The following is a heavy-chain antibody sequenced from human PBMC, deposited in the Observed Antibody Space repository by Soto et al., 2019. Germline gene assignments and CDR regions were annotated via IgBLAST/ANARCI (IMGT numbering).Heavy chain of an antibody. V-gene: IGHV3-66*01. CDR2: IYSGGST. J-gene: IGHJ2*01. CDR1: GFTVSSNY. D-gene: IGHD4-17*01. CDR3: ARDTGADLPTVTHPTYWYFDL. Sequence: EVQLVESGGGLVQPGGSLRLSCAASGFTVSSNYMSWVRQAPGKGLEWVSVIYSGGSTYYAYSVKGRFTISRDNSKNTLYLQMNSLRAEDTAVYYCARDTGADLPTVTHPTYWYFDLWGRGTLVTVSS.